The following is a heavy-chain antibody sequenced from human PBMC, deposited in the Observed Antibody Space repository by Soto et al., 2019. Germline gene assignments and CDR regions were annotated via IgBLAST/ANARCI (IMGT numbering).Heavy chain of an antibody. Sequence: QVQLVESGGGVVQPGRSLRLSCAASGFTFSSYAMHWVRQAPGKGLEWVAVISYDGSNKYYADSVKGRFTISRDNSKNTLYLQMNSLRAEDTAVYYCARETYGTPHSSSWYPEYYYYGMDVWGQGTTVTVSS. V-gene: IGHV3-30-3*01. CDR1: GFTFSSYA. J-gene: IGHJ6*02. D-gene: IGHD6-13*01. CDR3: ARETYGTPHSSSWYPEYYYYGMDV. CDR2: ISYDGSNK.